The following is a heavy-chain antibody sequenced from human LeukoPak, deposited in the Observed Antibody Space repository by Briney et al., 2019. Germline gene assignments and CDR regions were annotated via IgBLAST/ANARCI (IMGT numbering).Heavy chain of an antibody. CDR3: ATNRQIMILGVVIMPAFDI. Sequence: ASVKVFCKVSGYTLTQLSVHWVRQAPGKGLEWMGGFDVEDGEIIYAQKFQGRVTMTEDTSTDTAYMELSSPRSEDTAVYYCATNRQIMILGVVIMPAFDIWGQGTMVTVSS. CDR2: FDVEDGEI. D-gene: IGHD3-3*01. V-gene: IGHV1-24*01. CDR1: GYTLTQLS. J-gene: IGHJ3*02.